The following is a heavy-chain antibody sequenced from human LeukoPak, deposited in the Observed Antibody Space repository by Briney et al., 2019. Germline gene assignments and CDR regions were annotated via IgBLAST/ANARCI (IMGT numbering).Heavy chain of an antibody. Sequence: GGSLRLSCAASGFIFSSYAMTWVRQAQGKGLEWVSAISASGADTYYADSVKGRFTISRDNSKNTLYLHMSSLRADDTAVYFCAKRPRDSSGYYLGAFDGWGQGTTVTVSS. CDR1: GFIFSSYA. CDR2: ISASGADT. D-gene: IGHD3-22*01. J-gene: IGHJ3*01. V-gene: IGHV3-23*01. CDR3: AKRPRDSSGYYLGAFDG.